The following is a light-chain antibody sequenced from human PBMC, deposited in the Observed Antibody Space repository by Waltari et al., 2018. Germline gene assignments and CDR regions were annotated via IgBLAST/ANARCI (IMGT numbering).Light chain of an antibody. Sequence: QSVLTQPPSASGTPGQRVSISCSGGSSNIGTNPVNWYQHLPGTAPKPPLYTNNHRPSGVPDRFSGSKSGTSASLAISGLQLQDEADYYCAAWDDSLKGWVFGGGTKVTVL. CDR2: TNN. CDR3: AAWDDSLKGWV. CDR1: SSNIGTNP. J-gene: IGLJ3*02. V-gene: IGLV1-44*01.